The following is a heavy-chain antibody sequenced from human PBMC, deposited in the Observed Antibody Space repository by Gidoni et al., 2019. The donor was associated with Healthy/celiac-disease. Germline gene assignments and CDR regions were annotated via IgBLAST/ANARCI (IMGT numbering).Heavy chain of an antibody. CDR2: ISGSGGST. CDR1: GFTFRRYA. J-gene: IGHJ3*02. V-gene: IGHV3-23*01. Sequence: EVPLLESGVGLVQPGGSLRLSCAASGFTFRRYAMSWVRQAPGKGLEWVSAISGSGGSTYYADSVKGRCTISRDNSKNTLYLQMNSLRAEDTAVYYCAKDQREDYVWGSYRYEDAFDIWGQGTMVTVSS. D-gene: IGHD3-16*02. CDR3: AKDQREDYVWGSYRYEDAFDI.